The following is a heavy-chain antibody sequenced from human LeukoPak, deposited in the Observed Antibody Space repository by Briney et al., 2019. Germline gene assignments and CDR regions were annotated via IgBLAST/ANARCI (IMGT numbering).Heavy chain of an antibody. CDR3: ARDAKWELPNYFDY. CDR1: GFTFSSYG. D-gene: IGHD1-26*01. CDR2: IWYDGSNK. Sequence: GGSLRLSCAASGFTFSSYGMHWARQAPGKGLEWVAVIWYDGSNKYYADSVKGRFTISRDNSKNTLYLQMNSLRAEDTAVYYCARDAKWELPNYFDYWGQGTLVTVSS. V-gene: IGHV3-33*01. J-gene: IGHJ4*02.